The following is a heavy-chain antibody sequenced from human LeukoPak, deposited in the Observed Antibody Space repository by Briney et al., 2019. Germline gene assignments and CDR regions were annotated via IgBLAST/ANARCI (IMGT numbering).Heavy chain of an antibody. CDR2: IVVGSGNT. J-gene: IGHJ4*02. CDR3: AAAGDDYGDYAT. CDR1: GFTFTSSA. D-gene: IGHD4-17*01. Sequence: SVKVSCKASGFTFTSSAMQWVRQARAQRLEWIGWIVVGSGNTNYAQKFQERVTITRDMSTSTAYMELSSLRSEDTAVYYCAAAGDDYGDYATWGQGTLVTVSS. V-gene: IGHV1-58*02.